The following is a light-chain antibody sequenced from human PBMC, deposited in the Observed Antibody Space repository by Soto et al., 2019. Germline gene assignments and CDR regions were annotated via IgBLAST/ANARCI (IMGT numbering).Light chain of an antibody. V-gene: IGLV3-21*02. CDR2: DDS. CDR3: QVWDPSSDPNYV. J-gene: IGLJ1*01. CDR1: NIGSKS. Sequence: SYELTQPPSVSVAPGQTARITCGGNNIGSKSVHWYQQKPGQAPVLVVYDDSDRPSGIPERFSGSKPGNTATLTISRVEVGDEADYFCQVWDPSSDPNYVFGTGTKVTVL.